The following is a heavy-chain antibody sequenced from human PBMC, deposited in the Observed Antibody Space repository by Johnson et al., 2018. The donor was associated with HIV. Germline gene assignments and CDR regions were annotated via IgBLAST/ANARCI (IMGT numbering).Heavy chain of an antibody. V-gene: IGHV3-66*01. CDR1: GFIVSNNY. J-gene: IGHJ3*02. Sequence: VQLVESGGGLVQPGGSLRLSCAASGFIVSNNYMNWVRQTPGKGLEWVSILHRDGTTYYADSVKGSFTNSRDNSKNTPYLQMKRLRVEDTAVYYCARDDLDNSGHLMAFDMWGQGTMVTVSS. CDR2: LHRDGTT. CDR3: ARDDLDNSGHLMAFDM. D-gene: IGHD1-26*01.